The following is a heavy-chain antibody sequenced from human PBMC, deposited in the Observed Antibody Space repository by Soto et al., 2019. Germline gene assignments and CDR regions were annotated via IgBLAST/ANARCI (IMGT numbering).Heavy chain of an antibody. CDR2: INRSGST. V-gene: IGHV4-34*01. Sequence: QVQLQQWGAGLLKPSETLALTCAVYGGSFNVYYWPWMRQPPGKGLEWIGEINRSGSTNYNPSLKSRVTISIDTSKIQFSLTLSSVTAADTAIYYCARGPSVGAFFDFWGQGSQVTVSP. CDR3: ARGPSVGAFFDF. J-gene: IGHJ4*02. CDR1: GGSFNVYY. D-gene: IGHD1-26*01.